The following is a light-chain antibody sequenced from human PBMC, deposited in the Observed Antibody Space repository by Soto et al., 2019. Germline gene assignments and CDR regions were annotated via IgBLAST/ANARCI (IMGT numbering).Light chain of an antibody. V-gene: IGKV3-11*01. CDR2: DAS. Sequence: EIVFTQSPATLSLSPGERATLSCRASQSISSYLAWYQQKPDQAPRLLIYDASNRATGIPARFSGSGSGTDFTLTISSLEPEDFAVYYCHQRSTWPFTFGPGTRWIS. CDR3: HQRSTWPFT. CDR1: QSISSY. J-gene: IGKJ3*01.